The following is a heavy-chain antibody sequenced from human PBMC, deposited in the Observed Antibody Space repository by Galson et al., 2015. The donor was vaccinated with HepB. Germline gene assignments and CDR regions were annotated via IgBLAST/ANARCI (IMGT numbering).Heavy chain of an antibody. D-gene: IGHD5-24*01. CDR2: ISYDGSNK. V-gene: IGHV3-30*18. CDR1: GFTFSSYG. J-gene: IGHJ4*02. CDR3: AKTARDGYNYGDY. Sequence: SLRLSCAASGFTFSSYGMHWVRQAPGKGLEWVAVISYDGSNKYYADSVKGRFTISRDNSKNTLYLQMNSLRAEDTAVYYCAKTARDGYNYGDYWGQGTLVTVSS.